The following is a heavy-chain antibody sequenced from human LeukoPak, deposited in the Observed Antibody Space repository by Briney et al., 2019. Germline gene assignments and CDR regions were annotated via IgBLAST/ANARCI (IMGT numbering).Heavy chain of an antibody. V-gene: IGHV3-30*18. Sequence: GGSLRLSCEASGFTFTTYSMTWVRQAPGKGLEWVALVSYDGSNNYSADTVKDRFSISRDNSKNTLYLQMNSLRPEDTAVYYCVKGSTTIIFDYWGQGALVTVSP. CDR2: VSYDGSNN. D-gene: IGHD4-11*01. CDR3: VKGSTTIIFDY. CDR1: GFTFTTYS. J-gene: IGHJ4*02.